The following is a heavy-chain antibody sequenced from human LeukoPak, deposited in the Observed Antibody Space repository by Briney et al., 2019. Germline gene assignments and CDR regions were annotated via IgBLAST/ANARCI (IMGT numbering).Heavy chain of an antibody. D-gene: IGHD3-3*01. CDR1: GGSISSGGYS. Sequence: SETLSLTCAVSGGSISSGGYSWSWIRQPPGKGLEWIGYIYHSGSTYYNPSLKSRVTISVDRSKNQFSLKLSSVTAADTAVYYCARVAKFWSGYYPYYYYGMDVWGQGTTVTVSS. CDR2: IYHSGST. J-gene: IGHJ6*02. V-gene: IGHV4-30-2*01. CDR3: ARVAKFWSGYYPYYYYGMDV.